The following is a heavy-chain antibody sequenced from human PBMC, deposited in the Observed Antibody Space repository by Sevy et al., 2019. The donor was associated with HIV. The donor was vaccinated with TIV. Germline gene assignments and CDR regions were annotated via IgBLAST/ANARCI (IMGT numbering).Heavy chain of an antibody. D-gene: IGHD2-15*01. CDR2: ISYDGSNK. CDR3: AREVRILSRSDAFDI. CDR1: GFTFSSYA. Sequence: GGSLRLSCAASGFTFSSYAMHWVRQAPGKGLEWVAVISYDGSNKYYADSVKGRFTISRDNSKNTLYLQMNSLRAEDTAVYYCAREVRILSRSDAFDIWGQGTKVTVSS. J-gene: IGHJ3*02. V-gene: IGHV3-30-3*01.